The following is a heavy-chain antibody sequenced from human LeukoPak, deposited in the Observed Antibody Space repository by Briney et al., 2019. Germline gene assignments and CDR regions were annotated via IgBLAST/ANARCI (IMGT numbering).Heavy chain of an antibody. D-gene: IGHD5-18*01. CDR3: TRSLRGYSYGYDPPQYYYYYMDV. Sequence: GGSLRLSCAASGFTFSGSAMHWVRQASGKGLEWVGRIRSKANSYATAYAASVKGRFTISRDDSKNTAYLQMNSLKIEDTAVYYCTRSLRGYSYGYDPPQYYYYYMDVWGKGTTVTVSS. J-gene: IGHJ6*03. V-gene: IGHV3-73*01. CDR1: GFTFSGSA. CDR2: IRSKANSYAT.